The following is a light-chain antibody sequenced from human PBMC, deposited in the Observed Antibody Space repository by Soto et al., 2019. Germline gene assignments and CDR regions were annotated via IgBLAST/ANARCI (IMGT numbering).Light chain of an antibody. CDR1: SSDVDGYNY. CDR3: TSYIRSSTLDYV. CDR2: EVS. V-gene: IGLV2-14*01. Sequence: QSVLTQPASVSGSPGQSITISCTGTSSDVDGYNYVSWYQQYPGKAPKLMIYEVSNRPSGVSNRFSGSKSGNTASLTISGLQAEDEADYYCTSYIRSSTLDYVFGTGTKLTVL. J-gene: IGLJ1*01.